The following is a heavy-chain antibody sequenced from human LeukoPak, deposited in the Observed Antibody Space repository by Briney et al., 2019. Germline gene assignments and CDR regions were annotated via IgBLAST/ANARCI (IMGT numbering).Heavy chain of an antibody. V-gene: IGHV3-9*01. CDR1: GFTFDDYA. CDR2: ISWNSGSI. D-gene: IGHD5-18*01. CDR3: AKDSSDTAMVTPWFDP. J-gene: IGHJ5*02. Sequence: PGGSLRLSCAASGFTFDDYAMHWVRHAPGKGLEWVSGISWNSGSIGYADSVKGRFTISRDNAKNSLYLQMNSLRAEDTALYYCAKDSSDTAMVTPWFDPWGQGTLVTVSS.